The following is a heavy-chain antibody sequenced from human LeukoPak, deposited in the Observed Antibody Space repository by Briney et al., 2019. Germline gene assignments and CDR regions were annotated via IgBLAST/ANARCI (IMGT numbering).Heavy chain of an antibody. Sequence: GSSVKVSCKASGGTFSSYAISWVRQAPGQGLEWMGGIIPIFGTANYAQKFQGRVTITTDESTSTAYVELSSLRSEDTAVYYCARVIASRGYWFDPWGQGTLVTVSS. D-gene: IGHD3-22*01. CDR2: IIPIFGTA. J-gene: IGHJ5*02. V-gene: IGHV1-69*05. CDR1: GGTFSSYA. CDR3: ARVIASRGYWFDP.